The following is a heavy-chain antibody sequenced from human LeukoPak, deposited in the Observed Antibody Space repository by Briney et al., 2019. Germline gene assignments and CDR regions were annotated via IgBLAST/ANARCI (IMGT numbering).Heavy chain of an antibody. D-gene: IGHD4-17*01. V-gene: IGHV3-23*01. J-gene: IGHJ4*02. CDR3: AKARGDYLRRSFDY. CDR2: ISGSGGST. CDR1: GFTFGDYA. Sequence: GGSLRLSCTASGFTFGDYAMSWFRQAPGKGLEWVSAISGSGGSTYYADSVKGRFSISRDNSKNTLYLQINTLRAEDTALYYCAKARGDYLRRSFDYWGQGALVTVSS.